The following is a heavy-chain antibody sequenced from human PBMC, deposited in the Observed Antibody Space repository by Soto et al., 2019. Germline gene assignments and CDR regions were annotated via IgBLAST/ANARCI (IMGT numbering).Heavy chain of an antibody. V-gene: IGHV3-23*01. CDR2: ISDGGGKT. CDR1: GFTFSSCA. J-gene: IGHJ4*02. Sequence: GGSLRLSCAASGFTFSSCAMSWVRQAPGKGLEWVSAISDGGGKTYYADSVKGRFTISRDNSKNTLSLKMNSLRADDTAAYYCAKGIQWELPFDYWGQGTLVSLSS. CDR3: AKGIQWELPFDY. D-gene: IGHD1-26*01.